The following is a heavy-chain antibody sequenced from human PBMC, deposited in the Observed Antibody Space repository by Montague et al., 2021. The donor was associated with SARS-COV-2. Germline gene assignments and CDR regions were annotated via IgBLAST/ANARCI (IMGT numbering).Heavy chain of an antibody. V-gene: IGHV4-34*01. Sequence: SETLSLTCAVYGGSFSCYYYTWIRQPPTQGLEWIGEISHSGSTNYNPFLKSRVAISIDTSKNQFSLKLRSVTAADTAVYYCARVAYRLLCIASYCGMDVWGQGTTVIVSS. CDR2: ISHSGST. J-gene: IGHJ6*02. D-gene: IGHD2-2*01. CDR1: GGSFSCYY. CDR3: ARVAYRLLCIASYCGMDV.